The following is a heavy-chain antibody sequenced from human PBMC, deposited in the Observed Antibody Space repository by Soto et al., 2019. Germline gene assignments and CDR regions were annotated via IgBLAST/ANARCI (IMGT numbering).Heavy chain of an antibody. V-gene: IGHV4-39*02. CDR3: AREGTPPRYRWHYGMDV. J-gene: IGHJ6*02. CDR1: GGSISSSSYY. CDR2: IYYSGST. Sequence: SETLSLTCTVSGGSISSSSYYWGWIRQPPGEGLEWIGSIYYSGSTYYNPSLKSRVTISVDTSKNQFSLKLSSVTAADTAVYYCAREGTPPRYRWHYGMDVWGQGTTVTVSS. D-gene: IGHD5-12*01.